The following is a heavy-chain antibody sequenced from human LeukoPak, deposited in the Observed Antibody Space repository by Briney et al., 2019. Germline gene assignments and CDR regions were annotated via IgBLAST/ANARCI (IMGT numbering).Heavy chain of an antibody. J-gene: IGHJ4*02. CDR1: GFTFSTYA. CDR2: ISVSGGST. CDR3: AKEVRESAWFYFDY. Sequence: GGSLRLSCAASGFTFSTYAMTWVRQAPGKGLEWVSAISVSGGSTYYADSVKGRFTISRDNSKNTLYLQMNSLSAEDTAVYYCAKEVRESAWFYFDYWGQGTLATVSS. D-gene: IGHD3-10*01. V-gene: IGHV3-23*01.